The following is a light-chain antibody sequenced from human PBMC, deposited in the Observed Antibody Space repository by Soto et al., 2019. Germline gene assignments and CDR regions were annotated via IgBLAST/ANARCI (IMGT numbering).Light chain of an antibody. J-gene: IGKJ3*01. CDR1: QNINTS. Sequence: DIQMTQSPYSLSAAVGDRVTIACRASQNINTSLNWHQQKPGKAPKLLIFDAASLQSGVPSRFSGGGSRTDFTLTITSLQPEDFATYYCQQTSSAPFTFGPGTKVDIK. V-gene: IGKV1-39*01. CDR2: DAA. CDR3: QQTSSAPFT.